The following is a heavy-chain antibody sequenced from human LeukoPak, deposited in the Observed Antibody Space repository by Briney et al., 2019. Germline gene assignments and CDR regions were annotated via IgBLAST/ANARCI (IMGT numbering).Heavy chain of an antibody. J-gene: IGHJ4*02. D-gene: IGHD2/OR15-2a*01. CDR2: IHYSGST. V-gene: IGHV4-59*12. CDR3: ARESNSNVDY. CDR1: DDSISSYY. Sequence: PSETLSLTCSISDDSISSYYWNWIRQSPGKGLEWIGHIHYSGSTHYNPSLQSRVTMSVDTSKNQFSLKLSSVTAADMAVYYCARESNSNVDYWGQGTLVTVSS.